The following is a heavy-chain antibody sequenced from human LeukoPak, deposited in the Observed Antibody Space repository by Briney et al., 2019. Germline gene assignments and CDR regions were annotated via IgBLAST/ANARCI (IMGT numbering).Heavy chain of an antibody. Sequence: PSQTLSLTCTVSGGSISSGGYYWSWIRQPPGKGLEWIGYIYHSGSTYYNPSLKSRVTISVDRSKNQFSLKLSSVTAADTAVYYCARAGSSGQPLGGLTTDWGQGTLVTVSS. CDR2: IYHSGST. V-gene: IGHV4-30-2*01. CDR3: ARAGSSGQPLGGLTTD. J-gene: IGHJ4*02. CDR1: GGSISSGGYY. D-gene: IGHD6-19*01.